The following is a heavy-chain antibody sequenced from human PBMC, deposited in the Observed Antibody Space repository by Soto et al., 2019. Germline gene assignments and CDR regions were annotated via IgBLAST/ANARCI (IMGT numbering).Heavy chain of an antibody. J-gene: IGHJ4*02. CDR1: GFTFSSYG. V-gene: IGHV3-33*01. CDR3: ARDGDVNTGFGKDY. D-gene: IGHD3-16*01. CDR2: IWHDGGNK. Sequence: QVQLVESGGGVVQPGRSLRLSCAAYGFTFSSYGMHWVRQAPGKGLEWVAFIWHDGGNKFYAESVKGRFTISRDNSKNTLYLQMTSLSAEDTAMYYCARDGDVNTGFGKDYWGQGTLVTVSS.